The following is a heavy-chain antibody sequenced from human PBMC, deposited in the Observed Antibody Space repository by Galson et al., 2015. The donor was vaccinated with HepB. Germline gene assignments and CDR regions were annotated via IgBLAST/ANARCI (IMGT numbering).Heavy chain of an antibody. J-gene: IGHJ5*02. Sequence: ETLSLTCTVSGDSISSYYWSWIRQPPGKGLEWIGYIYYSGSTNYNPSLKSRVTISVDTSKNQFSLKLRSVTAADTAMYYCARPRGNNWFDPWGQGTLVTVSS. CDR3: ARPRGNNWFDP. CDR1: GDSISSYY. V-gene: IGHV4-59*01. CDR2: IYYSGST.